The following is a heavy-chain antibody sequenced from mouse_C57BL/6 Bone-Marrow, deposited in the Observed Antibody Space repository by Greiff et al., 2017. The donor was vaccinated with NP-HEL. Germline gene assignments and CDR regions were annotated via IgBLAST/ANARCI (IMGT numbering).Heavy chain of an antibody. CDR3: ARKQHYGSSWYFDV. V-gene: IGHV1-22*01. CDR1: GYTFTDYN. D-gene: IGHD1-1*01. CDR2: INPNNGGT. J-gene: IGHJ1*03. Sequence: EVQLQQSGPELVKPGASVKMSCKASGYTFTDYNMHWVKQSHGKSLEWIGYINPNNGGTSYNQKFKGKATLTVNKSSSTAYMELRSLTSEDSAVYYCARKQHYGSSWYFDVWGTGTTVTVSS.